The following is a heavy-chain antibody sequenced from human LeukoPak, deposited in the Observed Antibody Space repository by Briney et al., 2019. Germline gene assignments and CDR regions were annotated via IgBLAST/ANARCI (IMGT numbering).Heavy chain of an antibody. D-gene: IGHD6-13*01. CDR3: VRDQGAAGDY. J-gene: IGHJ4*02. V-gene: IGHV3-7*01. Sequence: GGSLRLSCAASGFTFSKYWMTWVRQAPGKGLEWVANIDQDGSENFYVDSVKGRFTISRDNAKNPLYLQMNSLRLDGTALYYCVRDQGAAGDYWGQGTLVTVSS. CDR1: GFTFSKYW. CDR2: IDQDGSEN.